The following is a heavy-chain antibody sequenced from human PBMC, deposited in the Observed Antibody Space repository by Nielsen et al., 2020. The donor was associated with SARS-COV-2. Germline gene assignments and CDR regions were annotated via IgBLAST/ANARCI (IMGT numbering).Heavy chain of an antibody. V-gene: IGHV3-33*01. CDR3: ARDGGVPAAYDY. J-gene: IGHJ4*02. Sequence: GESLKISCAASGFTFSSYGMHWVRQAPGKGLGWVAVIWYDGSNKYYADSVKGRFTISRDNSKNTLYLQMNSLRAEDTAVYYCARDGGVPAAYDYWGQGTLVTVSS. D-gene: IGHD2-2*01. CDR1: GFTFSSYG. CDR2: IWYDGSNK.